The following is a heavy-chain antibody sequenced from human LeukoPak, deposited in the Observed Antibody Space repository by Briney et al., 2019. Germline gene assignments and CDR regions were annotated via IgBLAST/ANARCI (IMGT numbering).Heavy chain of an antibody. V-gene: IGHV3-21*01. CDR2: ISSSSSYI. CDR3: VVRDYGGNSGGFDY. Sequence: PGGSLRLSCAASGFTFSSYWMSWVRQAPGKGLEWVSSISSSSSYIYYADSVKGRFTISRDNAKNSLYLQMNSLRAEDTAVYYCVVRDYGGNSGGFDYWGQGTLVTVSS. CDR1: GFTFSSYW. D-gene: IGHD4-23*01. J-gene: IGHJ4*02.